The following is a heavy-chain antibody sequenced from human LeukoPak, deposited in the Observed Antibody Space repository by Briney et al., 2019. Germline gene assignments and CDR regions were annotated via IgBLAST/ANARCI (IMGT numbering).Heavy chain of an antibody. J-gene: IGHJ4*02. Sequence: GGSLRLSCGVSGITLSNYGMSWVRQAPGKGLEWVAGISDSGGRTNYADSVKGRFIISRDNPKSTLYLQMNSLRAEDTAVYFCAKRGVVIRVILVGFHKEAYYFDSCGQGALVTVSS. D-gene: IGHD3-22*01. CDR1: GITLSNYG. CDR2: ISDSGGRT. V-gene: IGHV3-23*01. CDR3: AKRGVVIRVILVGFHKEAYYFDS.